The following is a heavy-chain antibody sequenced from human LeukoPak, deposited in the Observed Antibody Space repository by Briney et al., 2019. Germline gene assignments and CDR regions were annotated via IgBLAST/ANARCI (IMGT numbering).Heavy chain of an antibody. J-gene: IGHJ4*02. V-gene: IGHV1-69*13. Sequence: SVKVSCKASGGTFSSYAISWVRQVPGQGLEWMGGIIPIFGTANYAQKFQGRVTITADESTSTAYMELSSLRSEDTAVYYCAACSGGSCYIVYWGQGTLVTVSS. CDR1: GGTFSSYA. CDR3: AACSGGSCYIVY. D-gene: IGHD2-15*01. CDR2: IIPIFGTA.